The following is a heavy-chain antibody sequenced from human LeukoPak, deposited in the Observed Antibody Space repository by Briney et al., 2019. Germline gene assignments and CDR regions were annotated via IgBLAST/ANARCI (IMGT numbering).Heavy chain of an antibody. CDR3: ARDRGLSSSWDNYYYYYMDV. D-gene: IGHD6-13*01. V-gene: IGHV4-61*02. J-gene: IGHJ6*03. CDR1: GGSISSGSYY. CDR2: IYTSGST. Sequence: SETLSLTCTVSGGSISSGSYYWSWIRQPAGKGLEWIGRIYTSGSTNYNPSLKSRVTISVDTSKNQFSLKLSSVTAADTAVYYCARDRGLSSSWDNYYYYYMDVWGKGTTVTVSS.